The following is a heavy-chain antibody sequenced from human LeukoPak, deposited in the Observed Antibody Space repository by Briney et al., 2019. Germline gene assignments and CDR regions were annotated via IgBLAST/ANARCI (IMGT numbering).Heavy chain of an antibody. V-gene: IGHV4-59*01. CDR1: GGSIYDNY. Sequence: SETLSLTCTVSGGSIYDNYWIWVRQPPGGGPEWIGYVHYNVNKNFYPSFRGRVSMSLDTASHQFSLKVTSVPAADTGIYYCSRISGRHYYHYYFDVWSKGTTVTVSS. CDR3: SRISGRHYYHYYFDV. J-gene: IGHJ6*03. CDR2: VHYNVNK. D-gene: IGHD3-10*01.